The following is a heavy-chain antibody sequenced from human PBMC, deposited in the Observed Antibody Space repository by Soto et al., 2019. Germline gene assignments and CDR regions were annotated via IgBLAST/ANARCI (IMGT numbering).Heavy chain of an antibody. V-gene: IGHV3-30-3*01. Sequence: QVQLVESGGGVVQPGRSLRLSCAASGFTFSSYAMHWVRQAPGKGLEWVAVISYDGSNKYYADSVKGRFTISRDNSKNTRYLQMNSLRAEETAVSDCASPRGWFGELSHLDCWGQGTLVTVSS. CDR3: ASPRGWFGELSHLDC. D-gene: IGHD3-10*01. CDR2: ISYDGSNK. CDR1: GFTFSSYA. J-gene: IGHJ4*02.